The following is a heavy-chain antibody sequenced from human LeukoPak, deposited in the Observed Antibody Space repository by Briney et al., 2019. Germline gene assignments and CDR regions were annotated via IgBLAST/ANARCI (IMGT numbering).Heavy chain of an antibody. J-gene: IGHJ3*02. Sequence: GGSLRLSCAASGFTVSSNYMSWVRQAPGKGLEWVSVIYAGGSAYYADSVKGRFIISRDNAENTLYSQMNNLRAEDTAIYYCARERRVDAFDIWGQGTMVTVSS. CDR2: IYAGGSA. CDR3: ARERRVDAFDI. V-gene: IGHV3-53*01. CDR1: GFTVSSNY.